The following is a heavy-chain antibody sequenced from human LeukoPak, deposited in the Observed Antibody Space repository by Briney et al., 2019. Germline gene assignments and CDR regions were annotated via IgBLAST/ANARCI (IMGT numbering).Heavy chain of an antibody. CDR3: AKILTTKQLLFDAFDM. Sequence: GGSLRLSCAASGFTFRNYAMQWVRQAPGKGLEWVSVISDDGSDKFFADSVKGRFSISRDNSRNTVYLQMNSLRAEDTAVYYCAKILTTKQLLFDAFDMWGQGTMVTVCS. V-gene: IGHV3-30*01. CDR1: GFTFRNYA. D-gene: IGHD4-11*01. J-gene: IGHJ3*02. CDR2: ISDDGSDK.